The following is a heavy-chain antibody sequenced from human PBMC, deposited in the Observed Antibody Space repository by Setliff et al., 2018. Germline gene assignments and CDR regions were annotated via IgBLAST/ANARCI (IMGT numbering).Heavy chain of an antibody. Sequence: LSLTCAVYGGSFSGYHWSWIRQAPGKGLEWIGSIYHSGSTYFSPSLKSRVTISVDTSKNQFSLKLNSVTAADTTVYYCARAVPRGATPDYWYFDLWGRGTLVTVSS. V-gene: IGHV4-34*01. CDR3: ARAVPRGATPDYWYFDL. D-gene: IGHD2-2*01. CDR1: GGSFSGYH. J-gene: IGHJ2*01. CDR2: IYHSGST.